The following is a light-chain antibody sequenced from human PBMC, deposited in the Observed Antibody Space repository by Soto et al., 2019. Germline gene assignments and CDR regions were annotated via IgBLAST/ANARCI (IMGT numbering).Light chain of an antibody. CDR2: DNN. V-gene: IGLV1-51*01. CDR1: NSNLGNNE. J-gene: IGLJ2*01. CDR3: GTWDNRLRAAV. Sequence: QSVLTQPPSVSAAPGQKVTISCSGSNSNLGNNEVSWYQQVQGAAPRLLVYDNNKRPSGIPGRFSDSQFDTSATLVITGLQTGDEADYYCGTWDNRLRAAVFGGGTKLTVL.